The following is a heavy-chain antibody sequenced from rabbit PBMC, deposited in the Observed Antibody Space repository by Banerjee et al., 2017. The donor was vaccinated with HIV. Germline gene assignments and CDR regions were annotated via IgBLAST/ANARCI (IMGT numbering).Heavy chain of an antibody. D-gene: IGHD6-1*01. CDR2: IYTDSSGST. CDR1: GFDFSTYG. Sequence: QEQLVESGGGLVQPGGSLKLSCKASGFDFSTYGVNWVRQAPGKGLEWIACIYTDSSGSTYYASWAKGRFTISKPSSTTVTLQMTSLTAADTATYFCARVQNGGGAGYTYDLWGPGTLVTVS. J-gene: IGHJ2*01. V-gene: IGHV1S45*01. CDR3: ARVQNGGGAGYTYDL.